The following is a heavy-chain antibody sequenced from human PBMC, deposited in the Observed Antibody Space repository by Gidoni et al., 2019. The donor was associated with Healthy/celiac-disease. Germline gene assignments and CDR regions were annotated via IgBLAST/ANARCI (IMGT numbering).Heavy chain of an antibody. CDR1: GYTFTGYY. V-gene: IGHV1-2*02. CDR3: ASLWVIAAVEDYFDY. Sequence: QVQLVQSGTEVKKPGASVKVSCTASGYTFTGYYMHWVRQAPGQGLEWMGWINPNSGGTNYAQKFQGRVTMTRDTSISTAYMELSRLRSDDTAVYYCASLWVIAAVEDYFDYWGQGTLVTVSS. J-gene: IGHJ4*02. D-gene: IGHD6-13*01. CDR2: INPNSGGT.